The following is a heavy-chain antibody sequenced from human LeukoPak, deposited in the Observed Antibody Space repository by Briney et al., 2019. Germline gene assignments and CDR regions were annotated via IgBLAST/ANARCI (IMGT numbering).Heavy chain of an antibody. V-gene: IGHV5-51*01. CDR2: IYPGDSDT. CDR1: GYSFTSYW. J-gene: IGHJ4*02. Sequence: GASLKISCKGSGYSFTSYWSGWVRQMPGKGLEWMGIIYPGDSDTRYSPSFQGQVTISADKSISTAYLQWSSLKASDTAMYYCATLGDYCSSTSCYSGFDYWGQGTLVTVSS. CDR3: ATLGDYCSSTSCYSGFDY. D-gene: IGHD2-2*01.